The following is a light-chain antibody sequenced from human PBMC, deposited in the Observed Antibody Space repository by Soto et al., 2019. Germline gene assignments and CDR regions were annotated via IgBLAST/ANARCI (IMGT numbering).Light chain of an antibody. Sequence: ETVMTQSPATLSVSPGERATLSCRASQSVSSNLAWYQQKPGQAPRLLIYGASTRATGIPTRFSGRGSGTEFTLTISRLQSDDFALFYCQQYHDWPPWTFGQGTTVEVK. J-gene: IGKJ1*01. V-gene: IGKV3-15*01. CDR3: QQYHDWPPWT. CDR1: QSVSSN. CDR2: GAS.